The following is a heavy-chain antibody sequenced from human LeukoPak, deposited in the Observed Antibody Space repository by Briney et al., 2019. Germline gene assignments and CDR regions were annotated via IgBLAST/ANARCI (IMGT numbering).Heavy chain of an antibody. V-gene: IGHV3-74*01. J-gene: IGHJ4*02. CDR1: GFTFSSYW. CDR3: ARGTFPYYYGSGSYSDY. CDR2: INSDGSST. Sequence: GSLRLSCAASGFTFSSYWMHWVRQAPGKGLVWVSRINSDGSSTSYADSVKGRFTISRDNAKNSLYLQMNSLRAEDTAVYYCARGTFPYYYGSGSYSDYWGQGTLVTVSS. D-gene: IGHD3-10*01.